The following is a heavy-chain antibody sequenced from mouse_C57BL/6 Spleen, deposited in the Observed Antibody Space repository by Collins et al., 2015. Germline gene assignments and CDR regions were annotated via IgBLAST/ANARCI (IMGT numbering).Heavy chain of an antibody. J-gene: IGHJ3*01. CDR2: IFPGDGDS. CDR1: GYAFSNYW. Sequence: QVLLQQSGAELVKPGASVKISCKTSGYAFSNYWMNWVKQRSGKGLEWIGQIFPGDGDSNYNGKFEGKAILTADKSSSTAYMQLSSLTSEDSAVYFCARGPYWGQGTLVTVSA. CDR3: ARGPY. V-gene: IGHV1-80*01.